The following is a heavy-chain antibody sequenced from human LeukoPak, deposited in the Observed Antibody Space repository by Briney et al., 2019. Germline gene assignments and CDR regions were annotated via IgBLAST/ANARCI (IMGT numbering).Heavy chain of an antibody. D-gene: IGHD6-13*01. Sequence: GGSLRLSCAASGFTFSSYAMSWVRQAPGKGLEWVSAISGSGGSTYYADSVKGRFTISRDNAKNSLYLQMNSLRAEDTALYYASGHGSNSYWGQGTLVTVSS. CDR2: ISGSGGST. V-gene: IGHV3-23*01. J-gene: IGHJ4*02. CDR1: GFTFSSYA. CDR3: SGHGSNSY.